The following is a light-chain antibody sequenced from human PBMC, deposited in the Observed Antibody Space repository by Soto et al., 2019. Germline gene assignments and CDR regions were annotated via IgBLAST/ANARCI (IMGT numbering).Light chain of an antibody. Sequence: IQMTQSPSSLSASVGERVTITCRASQRIRTALKWYQQRQGKAPKLLIYVASTLQTGVPSRFSGSSSGTDFNLPITSLQPEDFYLYYCQQSYKNPHTFGGGTKVDIK. V-gene: IGKV1-39*01. CDR2: VAS. CDR1: QRIRTA. CDR3: QQSYKNPHT. J-gene: IGKJ4*01.